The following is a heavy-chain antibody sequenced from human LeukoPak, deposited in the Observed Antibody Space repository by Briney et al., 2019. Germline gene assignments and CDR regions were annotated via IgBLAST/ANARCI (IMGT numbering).Heavy chain of an antibody. CDR2: IRGSDDST. CDR3: AKDTGTAAGITADY. Sequence: GGSLRLSCAASGFTFSSYAMTWVRQAPGKGLEWVSTIRGSDDSTYYADSVKGRFTISRDNSKNTLYLQMNSPRAEDTAIYYCAKDTGTAAGITADYWGQGTLVTVSS. D-gene: IGHD6-13*01. V-gene: IGHV3-23*01. J-gene: IGHJ4*02. CDR1: GFTFSSYA.